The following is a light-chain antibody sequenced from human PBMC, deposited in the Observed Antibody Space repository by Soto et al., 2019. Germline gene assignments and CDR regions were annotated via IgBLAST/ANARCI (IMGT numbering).Light chain of an antibody. CDR3: SSYTSSTIVYT. Sequence: SVLAQPPSLSGAPGQSVTIFYTGNTSEFGNYNRVSWFQQPPGTAPKLMIYEVSNRPSGVPDRFSGSKSGNTASLTISGLQAEDEADYYCSSYTSSTIVYTFGSGTKVTVL. V-gene: IGLV2-18*02. CDR2: EVS. CDR1: TSEFGNYNR. J-gene: IGLJ1*01.